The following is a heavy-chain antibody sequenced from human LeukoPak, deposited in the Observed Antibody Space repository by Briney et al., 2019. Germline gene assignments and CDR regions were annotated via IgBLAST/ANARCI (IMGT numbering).Heavy chain of an antibody. CDR1: GFSFSDFG. CDR3: ARIHSGYEPPKEYYGMDV. Sequence: GRSLRLSCVASGFSFSDFGMHWVRQAPGKGLEWVAVISYDESNKYYADSVKGRFTISRDNSKNTLYMQVNSLKSEDTAVYYCARIHSGYEPPKEYYGMDVWGKGTTVTVSS. V-gene: IGHV3-30*03. D-gene: IGHD5-12*01. CDR2: ISYDESNK. J-gene: IGHJ6*04.